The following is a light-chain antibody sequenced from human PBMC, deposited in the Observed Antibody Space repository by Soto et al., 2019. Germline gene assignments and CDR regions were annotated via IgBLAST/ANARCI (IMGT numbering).Light chain of an antibody. J-gene: IGLJ2*01. Sequence: QSALTQPRSVSGSPGQSVTISCTGTSSDVGAYNYVSWYQQHPGKAPKMMIYDVTKRPSGVPDRFSGSKSGNTASLTISGLRXEDEADYYCCSYAGRYTLILGGGTKLTVL. CDR1: SSDVGAYNY. CDR3: CSYAGRYTLI. V-gene: IGLV2-11*01. CDR2: DVT.